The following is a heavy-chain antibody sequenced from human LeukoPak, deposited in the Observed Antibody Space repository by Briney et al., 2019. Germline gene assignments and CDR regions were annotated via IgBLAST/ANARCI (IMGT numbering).Heavy chain of an antibody. CDR3: NIRTWSSGRDAFDI. CDR2: ISYDGSNK. Sequence: GRSLRLSCAASGFTFSSYGMHWVRQAPGKGLEWVAVISYDGSNKYYADSVKGRFTISRDNSKNTLYLQMNSLRAEGTAVYYCNIRTWSSGRDAFDIWGQGTMVTVSS. J-gene: IGHJ3*02. V-gene: IGHV3-30*05. D-gene: IGHD3-22*01. CDR1: GFTFSSYG.